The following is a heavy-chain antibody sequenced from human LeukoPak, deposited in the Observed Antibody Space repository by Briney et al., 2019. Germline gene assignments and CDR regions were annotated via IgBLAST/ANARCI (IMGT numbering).Heavy chain of an antibody. V-gene: IGHV3-33*03. CDR2: IWYDGSNK. J-gene: IGHJ4*02. Sequence: GRSLRLSCAASGFTFSRFGMHWVRQAPGKGLEWVAVIWYDGSNKQYADSVKGRFTISRDNSKNTLYLQMNSLRAEDAAVYYCAKTYYDFWSGFYDYWGQGTLVTVSS. D-gene: IGHD3-3*01. CDR1: GFTFSRFG. CDR3: AKTYYDFWSGFYDY.